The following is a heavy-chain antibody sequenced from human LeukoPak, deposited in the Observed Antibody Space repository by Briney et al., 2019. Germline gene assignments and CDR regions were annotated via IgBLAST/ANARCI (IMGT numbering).Heavy chain of an antibody. CDR1: GGTFSSYA. Sequence: GASVKVSCKASGGTFSSYAISWVRQAPGQGLEWMGGIIPIFGTANYAQKFQGRVTITADESTSTAYMELSSLRSEDTAVYYCARLQITMVREENWFDPWGQGTLVTVSS. CDR3: ARLQITMVREENWFDP. V-gene: IGHV1-69*13. J-gene: IGHJ5*02. CDR2: IIPIFGTA. D-gene: IGHD3-10*01.